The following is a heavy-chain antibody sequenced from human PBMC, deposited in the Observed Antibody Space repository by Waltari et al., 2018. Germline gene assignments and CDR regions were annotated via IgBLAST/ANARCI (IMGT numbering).Heavy chain of an antibody. J-gene: IGHJ3*02. V-gene: IGHV4-38-2*02. CDR1: GYSISSGSY. CDR3: ARDIGCSGGSCFLDAFDI. CDR2: IYHSGST. D-gene: IGHD2-15*01. Sequence: QVQLQESGPGLVKPSETLSLTCAVSGYSISSGSYWGWLRQPPGKGLELIGSIYHSGSTYYNPSLKSRVTISVDTSKNQFSLKLSSVTAADTAVYYCARDIGCSGGSCFLDAFDIWGPGTMVTVSS.